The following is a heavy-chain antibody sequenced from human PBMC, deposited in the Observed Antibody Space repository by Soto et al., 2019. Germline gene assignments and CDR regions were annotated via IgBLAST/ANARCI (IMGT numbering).Heavy chain of an antibody. CDR1: GGTFNSYA. V-gene: IGHV1-69*12. D-gene: IGHD3-22*01. CDR2: TIPMFGTT. J-gene: IGHJ6*01. Sequence: QVQLVQSGAEVKKPESSVRVSCKASGGTFNSYAITWVRQAPGQGLEWMGGTIPMFGTTNYAEKFQGRVTISAGESTSTAYMELSSLRSEDTAVYYCTRCGIRYHSIGFYLGIDGMDVWGQGTTVIVSS. CDR3: TRCGIRYHSIGFYLGIDGMDV.